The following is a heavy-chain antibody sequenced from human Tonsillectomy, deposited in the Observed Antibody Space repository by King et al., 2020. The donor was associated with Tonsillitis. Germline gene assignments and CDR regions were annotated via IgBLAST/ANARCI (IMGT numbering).Heavy chain of an antibody. J-gene: IGHJ6*02. CDR2: ISWNSGSI. D-gene: IGHD3-9*01. Sequence: EVQLVESGGGLVQPGRSLRLSCAASGFTFDDYAMHWVRQAPGKGLEWVSGISWNSGSIGYADSVKGRFTISRDNAKNSLYLKMNSLRAEDTALYYCAKGYDILTGYYPDGMDVWGQGTTVTVSS. CDR1: GFTFDDYA. CDR3: AKGYDILTGYYPDGMDV. V-gene: IGHV3-9*01.